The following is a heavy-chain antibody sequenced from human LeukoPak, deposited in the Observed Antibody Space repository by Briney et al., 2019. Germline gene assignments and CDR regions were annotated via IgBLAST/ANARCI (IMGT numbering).Heavy chain of an antibody. CDR2: ISAYNGNT. J-gene: IGHJ5*02. V-gene: IGHV1-18*01. D-gene: IGHD5-24*01. CDR3: ARGRKRWLQLPSPGFDP. Sequence: ASVKVSCKASGYTFTSYGISWVRQAPGQGLERMGWISAYNGNTNYAQKLQGRVTMTTDTSTSTAYMELRSLRSDDTAVYYCARGRKRWLQLPSPGFDPWGQGTLVTVSS. CDR1: GYTFTSYG.